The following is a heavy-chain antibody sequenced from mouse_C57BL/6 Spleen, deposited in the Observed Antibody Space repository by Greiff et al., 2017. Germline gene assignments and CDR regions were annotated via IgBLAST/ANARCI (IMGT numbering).Heavy chain of an antibody. D-gene: IGHD4-1*01. CDR3: ARSRTGTGYFDY. V-gene: IGHV5-17*01. CDR2: ISSGSSTI. Sequence: EVKLMESGGGLVKPGGSLKLSCAASGFTFSDYGMHWVRQAPEKGLEWVAYISSGSSTIYYADTVKGRFTISRDNAKNTLFLQMTSLRSEDTAMYYCARSRTGTGYFDYWGQGTTLTVSS. CDR1: GFTFSDYG. J-gene: IGHJ2*01.